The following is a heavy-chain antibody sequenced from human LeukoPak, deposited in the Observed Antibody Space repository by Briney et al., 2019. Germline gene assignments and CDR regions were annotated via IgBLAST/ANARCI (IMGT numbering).Heavy chain of an antibody. Sequence: SETLSLTCTVSGGSISSSSYYWGWIRQPPGKGLEWIGRIYTSGSTNYNPSLKSRVTMSVDTSKNQFSLKLSSVTAADTAVYYCARNVRGVTYYFDYWGQGTLVTVSS. J-gene: IGHJ4*02. CDR2: IYTSGST. D-gene: IGHD3-10*01. CDR3: ARNVRGVTYYFDY. V-gene: IGHV4-39*07. CDR1: GGSISSSSYY.